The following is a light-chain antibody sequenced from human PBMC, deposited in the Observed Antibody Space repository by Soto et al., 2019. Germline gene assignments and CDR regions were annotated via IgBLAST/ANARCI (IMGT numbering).Light chain of an antibody. Sequence: DIVLTQSPGTLSLSPGERATLSCRASQSVSSSDLAWYQQKPGQAPRLLIYDASRATGIPDRFSGSGSGTDFTLTITRLEPEDFAVYYCQHYGTSALFGPGTKVDI. J-gene: IGKJ3*01. CDR3: QHYGTSAL. CDR2: DAS. V-gene: IGKV3-20*01. CDR1: QSVSSSD.